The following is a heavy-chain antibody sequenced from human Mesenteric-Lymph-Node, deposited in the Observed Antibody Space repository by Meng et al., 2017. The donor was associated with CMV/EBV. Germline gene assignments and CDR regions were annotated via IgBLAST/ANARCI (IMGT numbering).Heavy chain of an antibody. D-gene: IGHD6-19*01. J-gene: IGHJ4*02. Sequence: SFQSSGYTFTSYTFMWVRQAPGQGLEWMGWINTYNGITNYAQKVQGRVTMTSDLSTSTAYMELTNLRSDDTAVYYCARDLSAKALDYWGQGTLVTVS. V-gene: IGHV1-18*04. CDR2: INTYNGIT. CDR1: GYTFTSYT. CDR3: ARDLSAKALDY.